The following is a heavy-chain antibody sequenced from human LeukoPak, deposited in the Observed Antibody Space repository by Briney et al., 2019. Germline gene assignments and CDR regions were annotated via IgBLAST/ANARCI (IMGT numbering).Heavy chain of an antibody. CDR2: IRYDGSNK. D-gene: IGHD2-2*01. V-gene: IGHV3-30*02. CDR1: GFTFSSYG. J-gene: IGHJ4*02. CDR3: AKDFSTNSWPTLSDY. Sequence: PGGSLRLSCEASGFTFSSYGMHWVRQAPGKGLEWVAFIRYDGSNKYYADSVRGRFTISRDNSKNTLYLLMNSLSAEDTAMYYCAKDFSTNSWPTLSDYWGQGTLVTVSS.